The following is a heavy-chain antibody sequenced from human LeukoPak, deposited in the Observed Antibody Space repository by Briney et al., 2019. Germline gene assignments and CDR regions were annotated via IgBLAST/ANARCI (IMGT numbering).Heavy chain of an antibody. Sequence: PGRSLRLSCAASGFTFSNYGMHWVRQAPGEGLEWVAVISYDGSNKYYADSVKGRFTISRDNAKNSLYLQMNSLRAEDTAVYYCARSGTRYCSSTSCYYYWGQGTLVTVSS. CDR2: ISYDGSNK. D-gene: IGHD2-2*01. J-gene: IGHJ4*02. V-gene: IGHV3-30*03. CDR3: ARSGTRYCSSTSCYYY. CDR1: GFTFSNYG.